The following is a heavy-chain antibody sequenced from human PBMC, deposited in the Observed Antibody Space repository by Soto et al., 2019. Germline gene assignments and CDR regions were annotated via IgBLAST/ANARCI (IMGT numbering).Heavy chain of an antibody. J-gene: IGHJ4*02. Sequence: EVQLVESGGGLVQPGGSLRLSCAASGFTFSSYSMNWVRQAPGKGLEWVLYISSSSSTIYYADSVKGRFTISRDNAKNSLYLQMNILRDEDTAVYYCARDARYGDYVGYWGQGTLVTVSS. D-gene: IGHD4-17*01. CDR2: ISSSSSTI. CDR1: GFTFSSYS. V-gene: IGHV3-48*02. CDR3: ARDARYGDYVGY.